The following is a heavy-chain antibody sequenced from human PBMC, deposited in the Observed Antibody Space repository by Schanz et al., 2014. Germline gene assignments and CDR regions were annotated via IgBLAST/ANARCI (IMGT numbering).Heavy chain of an antibody. J-gene: IGHJ6*03. D-gene: IGHD2-15*01. Sequence: VQLVDSGGGLVQPGGSLRLSCAASGFTVSNSYIHWVRQAPGKGLEWVALVWSDGNTKYYVDSVKGRFTISRDNSMNTLHLQMDGLRVEDTAVYYCARDAVALVPEYFMDVWGKGTPXTVSS. CDR1: GFTVSNSY. V-gene: IGHV3-33*08. CDR3: ARDAVALVPEYFMDV. CDR2: VWSDGNTK.